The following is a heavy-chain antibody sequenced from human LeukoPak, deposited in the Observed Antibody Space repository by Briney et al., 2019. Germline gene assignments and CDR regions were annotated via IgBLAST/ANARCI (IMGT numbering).Heavy chain of an antibody. J-gene: IGHJ6*04. CDR3: AKGHSSTWYGTDV. D-gene: IGHD6-13*01. CDR1: GFTFSSYT. CDR2: ISGGDST. Sequence: GGSLRLSCAASGFTFSSYTMIWVRQAPGKGLEWVSAISGGDSTSYADSVKGRFTISRDTSKNTLYLQMNSLRAEDTAVYYCAKGHSSTWYGTDVWGEGTTVTVSS. V-gene: IGHV3-23*01.